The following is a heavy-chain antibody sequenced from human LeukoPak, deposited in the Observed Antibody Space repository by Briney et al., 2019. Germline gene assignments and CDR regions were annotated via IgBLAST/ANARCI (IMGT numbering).Heavy chain of an antibody. V-gene: IGHV4-38-2*02. CDR1: GYAISSGYF. CDR2: IYHSGST. Sequence: TSETLSLTCSGSGYAISSGYFWGWIRQAPGKGMEGIGTIYHSGSTFSHPSLKSRVTISVDTSKNQFSLQMSSVTAADTAVYYCARGYSSSWYFNWFDPWGQGTLVTVSS. D-gene: IGHD6-13*01. J-gene: IGHJ5*02. CDR3: ARGYSSSWYFNWFDP.